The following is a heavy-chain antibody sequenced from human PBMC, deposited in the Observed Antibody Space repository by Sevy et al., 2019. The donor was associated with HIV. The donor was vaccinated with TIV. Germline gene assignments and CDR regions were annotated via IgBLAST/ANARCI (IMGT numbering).Heavy chain of an antibody. D-gene: IGHD3-22*01. J-gene: IGHJ4*02. CDR1: GYTLSQVS. CDR2: FDPEDGET. V-gene: IGHV1-24*01. CDR3: GITKDYYDSSGCPFDY. Sequence: ASVKVSCKVSGYTLSQVSMHWVRQVPGKGLEWMGSFDPEDGETIYAQKFQGRLTMTEDTSTDTAYMELSSLKSEDTAVFYCGITKDYYDSSGCPFDYWGQGTLVTVSS.